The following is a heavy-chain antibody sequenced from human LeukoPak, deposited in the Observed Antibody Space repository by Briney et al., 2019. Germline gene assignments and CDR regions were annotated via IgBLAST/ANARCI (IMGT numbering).Heavy chain of an antibody. V-gene: IGHV1-18*01. CDR3: AREGRNPAPTAMVLFVPDY. CDR2: ISAYNGNT. CDR1: GYTFTSYG. Sequence: GASVKVSCKASGYTFTSYGISWVRQAPGQGLEWMGWISAYNGNTNYAQKLQGRVTMTTDTSTSTAYMELRSLRSDDTAAYYCAREGRNPAPTAMVLFVPDYWGQGTLVTVSS. J-gene: IGHJ4*02. D-gene: IGHD5-18*01.